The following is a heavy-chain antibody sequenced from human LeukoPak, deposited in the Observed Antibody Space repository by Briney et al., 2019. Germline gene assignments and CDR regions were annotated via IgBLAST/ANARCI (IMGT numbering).Heavy chain of an antibody. CDR3: AKDWRVAAAGHMYYVDY. CDR1: GITFDDYA. V-gene: IGHV3-9*01. D-gene: IGHD6-13*01. CDR2: ISWNSGFI. J-gene: IGHJ4*02. Sequence: PARTLRLSCAASGITFDDYAMHWVRKAQGKGYEKVSGISWNSGFIGYADSVKGRFTISRFNANNSLYLQLNSVRAGGTPVFYCAKDWRVAAAGHMYYVDYWGQETVVTV.